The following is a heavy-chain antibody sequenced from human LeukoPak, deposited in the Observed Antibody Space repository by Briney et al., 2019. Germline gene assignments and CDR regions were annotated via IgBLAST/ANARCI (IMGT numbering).Heavy chain of an antibody. CDR1: DGSISHYY. D-gene: IGHD6-19*01. CDR2: VYYSGNT. J-gene: IGHJ4*02. Sequence: SETLSLTCTVSDGSISHYYWSWIRQPPGKGLEWIGYVYYSGNTNYNPSLKNRVTISVDTFTKQFSLKLSSVTAADTAVYYCASHRRGIAVAGYFDYWGQGTLVTVSS. CDR3: ASHRRGIAVAGYFDY. V-gene: IGHV4-59*01.